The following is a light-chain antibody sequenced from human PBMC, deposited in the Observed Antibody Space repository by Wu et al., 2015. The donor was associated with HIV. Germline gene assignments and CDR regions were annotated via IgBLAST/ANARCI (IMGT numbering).Light chain of an antibody. CDR1: QIVSGN. J-gene: IGKJ4*01. CDR3: QQYNYWPS. V-gene: IGKV3-15*01. Sequence: EIVLTQSPGTLSLSPGARATLSCRASQIVSGNFLAWYQQKPGQAPRLLVYGPSTRATGVPARFTGSGSGTDFTLTITSLQSEDFAVYFCQQYNYWPSFGGGTKVEL. CDR2: GPS.